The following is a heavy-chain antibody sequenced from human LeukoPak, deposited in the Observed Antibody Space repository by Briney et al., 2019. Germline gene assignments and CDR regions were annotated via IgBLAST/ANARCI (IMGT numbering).Heavy chain of an antibody. Sequence: GTLRLSCAASGFTFSSYGMSWVRQAPGKGLEWIGNIYYIGSTYYNPSLKSRVTISVDASKNQFSLKLSSVTAADTAVYYCARHIGGRYYYYYMDVWGKGTTVTISS. CDR1: GFTFSSYG. V-gene: IGHV4-39*01. CDR3: ARHIGGRYYYYYMDV. D-gene: IGHD3-16*02. CDR2: IYYIGST. J-gene: IGHJ6*03.